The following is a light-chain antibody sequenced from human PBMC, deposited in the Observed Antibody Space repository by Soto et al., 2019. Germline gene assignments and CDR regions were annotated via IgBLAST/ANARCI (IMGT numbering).Light chain of an antibody. Sequence: QSVLTQPPSASGTPGQKVTFSCSGSGSNIGGNVVNWYQQLPGTAPKLLIYDNYKRPSGIPDRFSGSKSGTSATLGITGLQTGDEAGYYCGTWDSSLTAAVFGGGTKLTVL. CDR2: DNY. V-gene: IGLV1-51*01. J-gene: IGLJ3*02. CDR1: GSNIGGNV. CDR3: GTWDSSLTAAV.